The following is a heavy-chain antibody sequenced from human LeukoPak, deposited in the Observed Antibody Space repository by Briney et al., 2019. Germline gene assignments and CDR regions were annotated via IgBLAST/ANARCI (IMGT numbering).Heavy chain of an antibody. J-gene: IGHJ4*02. CDR1: GFIFSNSA. CDR2: ISYDGSNK. D-gene: IGHD6-19*01. Sequence: PGGSLRLSCAASGFIFSNSAMHWVRQAPGKGLEWVAVISYDGSNKYYADSVKGRFTISRDNSKNTLYLQMNSLRAEDTAVYYCAKDIEEWLVKGGGCFDYWGQGTPVTVSS. V-gene: IGHV3-30*18. CDR3: AKDIEEWLVKGGGCFDY.